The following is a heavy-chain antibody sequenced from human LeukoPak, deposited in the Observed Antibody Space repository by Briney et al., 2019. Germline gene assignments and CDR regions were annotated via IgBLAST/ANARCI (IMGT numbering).Heavy chain of an antibody. Sequence: GGSLRLSCVVSGFTFSIYEMNWVRQAPGKGLEWVSYISSGGGTIYYADSVKGRFTISRDNAKNSLYLQMNSLRAEDTAVYYCARIRADSSGYYYKYFDFWGQGTQVTVSS. CDR3: ARIRADSSGYYYKYFDF. J-gene: IGHJ4*02. V-gene: IGHV3-48*03. D-gene: IGHD3-22*01. CDR1: GFTFSIYE. CDR2: ISSGGGTI.